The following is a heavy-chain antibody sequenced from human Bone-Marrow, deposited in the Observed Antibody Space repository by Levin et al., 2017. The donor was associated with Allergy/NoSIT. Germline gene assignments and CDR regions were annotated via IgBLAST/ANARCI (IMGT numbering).Heavy chain of an antibody. CDR2: MRSITYGGAT. D-gene: IGHD1-26*01. CDR3: SGLVGSTTLLDY. V-gene: IGHV3-49*02. J-gene: IGHJ4*02. Sequence: KGLEWVGFMRSITYGGATELAASVKGRFTISRDDANSIVYLQMNSLKTEDTAVYYCSGLVGSTTLLDYWGRGPLVTVSS.